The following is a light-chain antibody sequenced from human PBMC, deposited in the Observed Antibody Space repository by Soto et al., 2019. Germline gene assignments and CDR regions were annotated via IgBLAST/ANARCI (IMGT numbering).Light chain of an antibody. CDR3: QQYDKSPWK. CDR2: STS. CDR1: QSVNSNY. V-gene: IGKV3-20*01. Sequence: EIVLTQSPGTLSLSPGEGATLSCRASQSVNSNYLAWFQQKPGQAPRLIIYSTSNRATGIPDRFSGSGSGTECTLTISRLEPEDFVVYYCQQYDKSPWKFGQGTKVEIK. J-gene: IGKJ1*01.